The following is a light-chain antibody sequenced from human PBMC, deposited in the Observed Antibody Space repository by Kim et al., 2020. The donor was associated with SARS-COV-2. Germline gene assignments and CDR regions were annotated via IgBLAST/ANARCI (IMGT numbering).Light chain of an antibody. J-gene: IGKJ1*01. CDR3: QQYDSYPRT. CDR2: AAS. V-gene: IGKV1D-16*01. CDR1: QGISSW. Sequence: DIQMTQSPSSLSASVGDRVTITCRASQGISSWLAWYQQKPEKAPKCLIYAASNLQSGVPSRFSGSGSGTDFTLTINSLQPEDFATYYCQQYDSYPRTFGQGTKVDIK.